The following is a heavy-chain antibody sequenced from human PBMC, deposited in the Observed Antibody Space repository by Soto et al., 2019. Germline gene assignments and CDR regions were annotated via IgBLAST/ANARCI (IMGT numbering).Heavy chain of an antibody. CDR1: GYTFTDYT. Sequence: QVQLVQSGAEVKKPGASVKISCKASGYTFTDYTVQWVRQAPGQRLEWMGWINAGNGNTKYSQIFQGRITVTRDTSASTAYMELSSLTSEDSAVYYCAKGRYCSGGHCFSESHFDCWGQGTLVTVSS. V-gene: IGHV1-3*01. CDR3: AKGRYCSGGHCFSESHFDC. D-gene: IGHD2-15*01. CDR2: INAGNGNT. J-gene: IGHJ4*02.